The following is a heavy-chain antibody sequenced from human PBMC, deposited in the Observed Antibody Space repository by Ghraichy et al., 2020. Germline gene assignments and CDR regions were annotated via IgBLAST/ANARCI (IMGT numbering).Heavy chain of an antibody. CDR1: GFTFGSYS. CDR2: ISRGSSTI. D-gene: IGHD3-22*01. Sequence: ESLNISCEDSGFTFGSYSMNWVRQAPGKGLEWVSYISRGSSTIHYADSVRGRFTISRDNAKNSLYLQMNSLRDEDTAVYYCARDAGHSDSSGYYYGGAFDIWGQGTMVTVSA. J-gene: IGHJ3*02. V-gene: IGHV3-48*02. CDR3: ARDAGHSDSSGYYYGGAFDI.